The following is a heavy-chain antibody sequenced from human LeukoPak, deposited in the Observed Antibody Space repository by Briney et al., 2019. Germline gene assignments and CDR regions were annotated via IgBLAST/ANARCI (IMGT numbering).Heavy chain of an antibody. D-gene: IGHD3-10*02. CDR2: ISSSGSTI. V-gene: IGHV3-48*03. Sequence: AGGSLRLSCSLSGFTLSSYNMNWVRQAPGKGLEWVSYISSSGSTIYYAASVKGRFTISRDNAKNSLYLQMNSLRAEDTAVYYCAELGITMIGGVWGKGTTVTISS. CDR1: GFTLSSYN. J-gene: IGHJ6*04. CDR3: AELGITMIGGV.